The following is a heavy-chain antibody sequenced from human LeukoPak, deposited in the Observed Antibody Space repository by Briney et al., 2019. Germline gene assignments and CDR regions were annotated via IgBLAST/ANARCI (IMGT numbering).Heavy chain of an antibody. CDR2: INSDGSST. D-gene: IGHD2-2*01. J-gene: IGHJ4*02. CDR3: AKGAEIVVVPAATDY. CDR1: GFTFSSYW. V-gene: IGHV3-74*01. Sequence: GGSLRLSCAASGFTFSSYWMHWVRQAPGKGLVWVSRINSDGSSTSYADSVKGRFTISRDNAKNTLYLQMNSLRADDTAVYYCAKGAEIVVVPAATDYWGQGTLVTVSS.